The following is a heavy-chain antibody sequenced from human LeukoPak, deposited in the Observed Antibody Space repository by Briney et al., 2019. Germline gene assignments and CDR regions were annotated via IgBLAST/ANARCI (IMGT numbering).Heavy chain of an antibody. J-gene: IGHJ4*02. CDR1: GFTFSSYS. CDR2: ISSSSSYM. V-gene: IGHV3-21*01. D-gene: IGHD5-12*01. CDR3: ASGYSGYELSRARGG. Sequence: PGGSLRLSCAASGFTFSSYSMNWVRQAPGKGLEWVSSISSSSSYMYYADSVKGRFTISRDNAKNSLYLQMNSLRAEDTAVYYCASGYSGYELSRARGGWGQGTLVTVSS.